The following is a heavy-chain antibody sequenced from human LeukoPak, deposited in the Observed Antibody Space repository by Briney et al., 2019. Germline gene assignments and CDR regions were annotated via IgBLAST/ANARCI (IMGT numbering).Heavy chain of an antibody. V-gene: IGHV3-21*01. CDR2: ISSTSRYI. Sequence: GGSLRLSCAASGFIFSSHSMNWVRQAPGKGLEWVSSISSTSRYIYYADSVKGRFTISRDNAKNSLYLQMNSLRAEDTAVYYCARDKSGWQGYYYYYMGVWGKGTTVTVSS. J-gene: IGHJ6*03. CDR1: GFIFSSHS. CDR3: ARDKSGWQGYYYYYMGV. D-gene: IGHD6-19*01.